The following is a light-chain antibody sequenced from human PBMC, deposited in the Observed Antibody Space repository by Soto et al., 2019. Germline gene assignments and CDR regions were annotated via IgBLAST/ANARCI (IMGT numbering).Light chain of an antibody. CDR3: QQRTDQPRLYT. V-gene: IGKV3-11*01. CDR2: EAS. CDR1: QSVGTS. J-gene: IGKJ2*01. Sequence: ETVLTQSPAILSLSPGEGATLSCRASQSVGTSLGWYQQKPGQAPRLLIYEASKRATGVPVRFSGSGSGTDFTLTISSLEPEDFAVYYCQQRTDQPRLYTFGQGTKLEIK.